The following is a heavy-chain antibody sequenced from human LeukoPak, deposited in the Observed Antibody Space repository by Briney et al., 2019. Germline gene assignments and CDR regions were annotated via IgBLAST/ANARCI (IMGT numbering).Heavy chain of an antibody. Sequence: SETLSLTCTVSGGSISSSSYYWGWIRQPPGKGLEWIGSIYYSGSTYYNPALKSRVTISVDTSKNQFSLKLSSVTAADTAVYYYARESDRYCSSTSCPNWYDPWGQGTLVTVSS. CDR3: ARESDRYCSSTSCPNWYDP. V-gene: IGHV4-39*07. J-gene: IGHJ5*02. CDR2: IYYSGST. D-gene: IGHD2-2*01. CDR1: GGSISSSSYY.